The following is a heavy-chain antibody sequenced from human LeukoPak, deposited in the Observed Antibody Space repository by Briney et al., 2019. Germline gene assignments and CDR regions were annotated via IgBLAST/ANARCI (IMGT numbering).Heavy chain of an antibody. CDR3: ARRDTESYYYYMDV. Sequence: PGGSLRLSCAASGFDFSDHYMSWVRQAPGKGLEWISCISFSSGTIFYADSVKGRFTISRDNAKNSLYLQMNSLRAEDTAIYYCARRDTESYYYYMDVWGKGTTVTVSS. CDR2: ISFSSGTI. D-gene: IGHD5-24*01. J-gene: IGHJ6*03. V-gene: IGHV3-11*04. CDR1: GFDFSDHY.